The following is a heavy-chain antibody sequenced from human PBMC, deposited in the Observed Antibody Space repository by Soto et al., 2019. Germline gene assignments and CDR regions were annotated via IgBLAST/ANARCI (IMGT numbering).Heavy chain of an antibody. D-gene: IGHD2-15*01. CDR3: TTLGGSGYCSGGSCYNDY. CDR1: GFTFSNAW. V-gene: IGHV3-15*01. CDR2: IKSKTDGGTT. Sequence: GSLRLSCAASGFTFSNAWMSWVRQAPGKGLEWVGHIKSKTDGGTTDYAAPVKGRFTISRDDSKNTLYLQMNSLKTEDTAVYYCTTLGGSGYCSGGSCYNDYWGQGTLVTVSS. J-gene: IGHJ4*02.